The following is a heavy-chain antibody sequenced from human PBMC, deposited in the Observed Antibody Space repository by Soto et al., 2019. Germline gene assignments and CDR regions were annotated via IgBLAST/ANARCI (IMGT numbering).Heavy chain of an antibody. CDR3: AHRLVACCRGGKEGVLDL. CDR1: GFSLRTSGVG. D-gene: IGHD2-15*01. V-gene: IGHV2-5*02. J-gene: IGHJ3*01. CDR2: IYWDDDK. Sequence: QITLKESGPTLVKSTQTLTLTCTFSGFSLRTSGVGVGWIRQPPGKALEWLAVIYWDDDKRYSPSLNSGLTITKATSKNQVVLKMSTMDPVDTGTYFCAHRLVACCRGGKEGVLDLWGKGARVTVSS.